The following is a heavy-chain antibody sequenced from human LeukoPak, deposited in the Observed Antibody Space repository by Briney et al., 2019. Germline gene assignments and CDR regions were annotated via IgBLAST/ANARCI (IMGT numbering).Heavy chain of an antibody. V-gene: IGHV3-7*04. J-gene: IGHJ4*02. Sequence: GGSLRLSCAASGFTFSYYWMGWVRQAPGKGLEWVANIKQGGSEKYYVDSVRGRFTISRDNAKNSLYLQMNSMRAEDTAVYYCARGGSSRFASWGQGTLVTVSS. CDR2: IKQGGSEK. CDR3: ARGGSSRFAS. D-gene: IGHD5-12*01. CDR1: GFTFSYYW.